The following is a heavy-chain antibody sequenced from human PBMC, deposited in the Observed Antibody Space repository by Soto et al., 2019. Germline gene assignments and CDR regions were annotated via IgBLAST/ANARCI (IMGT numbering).Heavy chain of an antibody. CDR1: GYTFTNYG. J-gene: IGHJ5*02. D-gene: IGHD3-10*01. Sequence: GASVKVSCKASGYTFTNYGISWVRQAPGQGLEWMGWINVYNGNTKYAQKVQGRVTMTTGTSTSTAYMELRSLRSDDTAVYYCARGVGSGSYYNQYNWFDPWGQGTLVTVSS. V-gene: IGHV1-18*01. CDR3: ARGVGSGSYYNQYNWFDP. CDR2: INVYNGNT.